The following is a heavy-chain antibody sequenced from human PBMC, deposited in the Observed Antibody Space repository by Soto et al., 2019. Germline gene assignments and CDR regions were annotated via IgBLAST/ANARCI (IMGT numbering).Heavy chain of an antibody. D-gene: IGHD2-2*01. CDR1: GGSIGSSSYY. Sequence: SETLSLTCTVSGGSIGSSSYYWGWIRQPPGKGLEWIGSISYSGSTYYNPSLKSRVTMSVDTSKNQFSLKLSSVTAADTAVYYCARLHGYCISTSCYGYYGMDVWGQGTTVTVSS. CDR2: ISYSGST. J-gene: IGHJ6*02. CDR3: ARLHGYCISTSCYGYYGMDV. V-gene: IGHV4-39*01.